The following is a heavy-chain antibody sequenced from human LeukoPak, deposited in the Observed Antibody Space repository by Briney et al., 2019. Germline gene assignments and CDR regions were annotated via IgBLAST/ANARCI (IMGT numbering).Heavy chain of an antibody. CDR1: CGTIRHSSYY. Sequence: PSETLSLTCTASCGTIRHSSYYWGWIRQPPGKGLEWIGSIYYSGSTYYNASLKSRGTISVDTSKNHFSLKLNSVTAADTAVYFCARQVVAVAGTGYFDYWGQGTLVTVSS. CDR2: IYYSGST. J-gene: IGHJ4*02. V-gene: IGHV4-39*01. CDR3: ARQVVAVAGTGYFDY. D-gene: IGHD6-19*01.